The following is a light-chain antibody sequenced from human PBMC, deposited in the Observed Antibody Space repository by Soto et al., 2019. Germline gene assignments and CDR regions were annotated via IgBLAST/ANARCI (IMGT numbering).Light chain of an antibody. CDR2: EVS. CDR3: SSYTSISSLGV. Sequence: QSAMTHPASVSRSPGDSITISFTGTVSYVFNYKYVSCYQQHPVKAPKLISFEVSNRPSGVSDRFSGSKSGNTASLKISGLQAEDEADYYCSSYTSISSLGVFATWTKVPVL. CDR1: VSYVFNYKY. V-gene: IGLV2-14*01. J-gene: IGLJ1*01.